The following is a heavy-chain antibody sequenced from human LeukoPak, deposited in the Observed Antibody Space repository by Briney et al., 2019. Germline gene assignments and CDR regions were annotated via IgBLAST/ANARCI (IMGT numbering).Heavy chain of an antibody. CDR2: INVGNGNT. D-gene: IGHD6-19*01. J-gene: IGHJ4*02. Sequence: ASVKVSCKASGYTFTSYYMHWVRQAPGQRLEWMGWINVGNGNTRYSQKLQGRVTITRDTSATTTYMELSSLRSEDTAVYYCARGIGANSGWYLIDYWGQGTLVTVSS. CDR1: GYTFTSYY. CDR3: ARGIGANSGWYLIDY. V-gene: IGHV1-3*01.